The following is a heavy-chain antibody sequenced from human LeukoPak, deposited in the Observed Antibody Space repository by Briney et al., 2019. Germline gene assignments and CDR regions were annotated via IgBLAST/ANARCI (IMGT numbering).Heavy chain of an antibody. Sequence: ASVKVSCKASGYTFTGYYMHWVRQAPGQGLEWMGWINPNSGGTNYAQKFQGRVTMTRDTSTDTVYMELSSLRSEDTAVYYCARGDFSYNYGYLYWGQGTLVTVSS. CDR1: GYTFTGYY. J-gene: IGHJ4*02. V-gene: IGHV1-2*02. CDR3: ARGDFSYNYGYLY. D-gene: IGHD5-18*01. CDR2: INPNSGGT.